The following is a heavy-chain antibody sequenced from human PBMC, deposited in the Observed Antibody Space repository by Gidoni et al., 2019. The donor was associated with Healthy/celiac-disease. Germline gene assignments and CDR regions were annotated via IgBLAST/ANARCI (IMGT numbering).Heavy chain of an antibody. CDR2: IYHSGST. V-gene: IGHV4-38-2*02. J-gene: IGHJ4*02. Sequence: QVQLQESGPGLVKPSETLSLTCTVSGYSISSGYYWGWIRQPPGKGLEWIGSIYHSGSTYYNPSLKSRVTISVDTSKNQFSLKLSSVTAADTAVYYCARVYSSSWYAEYFDYWGQGTLVTVSS. CDR1: GYSISSGYY. D-gene: IGHD6-13*01. CDR3: ARVYSSSWYAEYFDY.